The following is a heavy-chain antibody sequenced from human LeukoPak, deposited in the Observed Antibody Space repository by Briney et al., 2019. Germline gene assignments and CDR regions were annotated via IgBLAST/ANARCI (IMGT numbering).Heavy chain of an antibody. Sequence: GGSLRLSCAASGFTFSSYGMHWVRQAPGKGLEWVAVIWYDGSNKYYADSVKGRFTISRDNSKNTLYLQMNSLRAEDTAVYYCAGDVDSSGYSLNYFDYWGQGTLVTVSS. CDR2: IWYDGSNK. J-gene: IGHJ4*02. CDR3: AGDVDSSGYSLNYFDY. CDR1: GFTFSSYG. V-gene: IGHV3-33*01. D-gene: IGHD3-22*01.